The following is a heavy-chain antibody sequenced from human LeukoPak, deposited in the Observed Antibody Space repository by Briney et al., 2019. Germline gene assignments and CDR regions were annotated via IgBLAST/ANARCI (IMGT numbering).Heavy chain of an antibody. D-gene: IGHD3-22*01. CDR2: YYYVGST. J-gene: IGHJ3*02. Sequence: SETLSLTCTVSGGSISSSSYYWAWIRQPPGKGLEWIGSYYYVGSTYYNPSLKSRVTISVDTSKNQFSLKLSSVTAADTAVYYCGRPYYDSSGYWGAFDIWGQGTMVTVSS. CDR1: GGSISSSSYY. CDR3: GRPYYDSSGYWGAFDI. V-gene: IGHV4-39*01.